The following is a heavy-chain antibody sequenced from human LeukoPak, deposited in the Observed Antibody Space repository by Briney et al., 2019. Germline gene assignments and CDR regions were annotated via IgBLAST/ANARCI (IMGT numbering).Heavy chain of an antibody. CDR3: TVTTLSYYYYYMDV. CDR2: IYYSGST. D-gene: IGHD4-17*01. Sequence: SETLSLTCTVSGGSISSYYWSWIRQPPGKGLEWIGYIYYSGSTNYNPSLKSRVTISVDTYKNQFSLKLSSVTAADTAVYYCTVTTLSYYYYYMDVWGKGTTVTVSS. J-gene: IGHJ6*03. V-gene: IGHV4-59*01. CDR1: GGSISSYY.